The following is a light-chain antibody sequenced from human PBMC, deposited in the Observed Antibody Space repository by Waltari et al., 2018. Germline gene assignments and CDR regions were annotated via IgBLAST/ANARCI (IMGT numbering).Light chain of an antibody. CDR2: GAS. CDR3: LQYDNWPPIT. Sequence: EIVITQPPATLPESPRERASLHCRASKNIRSNLAWYRQKPGQAPRLLIYGASFRATGIPARISGSGSGTEFTLTISSLQSEDFGVYICLQYDNWPPITFGQGTKLEIK. J-gene: IGKJ2*01. V-gene: IGKV3-15*01. CDR1: KNIRSN.